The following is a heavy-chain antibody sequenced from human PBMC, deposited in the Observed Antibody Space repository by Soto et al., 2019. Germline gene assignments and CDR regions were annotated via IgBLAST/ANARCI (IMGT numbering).Heavy chain of an antibody. J-gene: IGHJ5*02. CDR3: ARATGGYYPNWFDP. V-gene: IGHV4-31*03. CDR2: IYYSGST. CDR1: GGSISSGGYY. Sequence: SETLSLTCTVSGGSISSGGYYWSWIRQHPGKGLEWIGYIYYSGSTYYNPSLKSRVTISVDTSKNQFSLKLSSVTAADTAVYYCARATGGYYPNWFDPWGQGTLVTVSS. D-gene: IGHD3-22*01.